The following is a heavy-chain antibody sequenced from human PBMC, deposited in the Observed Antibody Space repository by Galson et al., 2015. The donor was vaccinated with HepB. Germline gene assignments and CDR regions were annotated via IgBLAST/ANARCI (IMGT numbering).Heavy chain of an antibody. CDR1: GYTFTDYY. Sequence: VKVSCKVSGYTFTDYYMHWEQQAPGKGLEWMGLVDPEDGETIYAEKFQGRVTITADTSTDTAYMELSSLRSEDTAVYYCATPLIYGEGEPDDYWGQGTLVTVSS. CDR3: ATPLIYGEGEPDDY. J-gene: IGHJ4*02. D-gene: IGHD1-14*01. CDR2: VDPEDGET. V-gene: IGHV1-69-2*01.